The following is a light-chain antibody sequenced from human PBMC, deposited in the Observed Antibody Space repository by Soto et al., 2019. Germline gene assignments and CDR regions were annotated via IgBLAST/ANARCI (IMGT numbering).Light chain of an antibody. J-gene: IGKJ4*01. CDR1: ESVSSSF. Sequence: EIVLTQSPGTLSLSPGGRAILSFMAIESVSSSFLAWYRQNPGQAPRLPIYSASSRATGIPGRFSGSGSGTQFTLTISSLQPEDFATYYCQQLNAYPLTFGGGTKVDIK. CDR3: QQLNAYPLT. CDR2: SAS. V-gene: IGKV3-20*01.